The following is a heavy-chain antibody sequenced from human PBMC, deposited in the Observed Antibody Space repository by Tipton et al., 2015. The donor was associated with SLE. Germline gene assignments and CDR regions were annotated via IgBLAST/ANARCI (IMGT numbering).Heavy chain of an antibody. V-gene: IGHV4-39*07. CDR2: IYYSGST. J-gene: IGHJ3*02. Sequence: TLSLTCTVSGGSISSSSYYWGWIRQPPGKGLEWIGSIYYSGSTYYNPSLKSRVPISVDTSKNQFSLKLSSVTAADTAVYYCARLKSDAVDIGGQGTMGTVSS. CDR3: ARLKSDAVDI. CDR1: GGSISSSSYY.